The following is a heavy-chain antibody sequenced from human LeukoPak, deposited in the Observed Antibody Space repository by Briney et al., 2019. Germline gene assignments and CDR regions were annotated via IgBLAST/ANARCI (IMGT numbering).Heavy chain of an antibody. Sequence: SVKVSCKASGGTFSSYAISWVRQAPGQGLEWMGGIIPIFGTANYAQKFQGRVTITADESTSTAYMELSSLRSEDTAVYYCAGEDCGGDCYFDYWGQGTLVTVSS. J-gene: IGHJ4*02. CDR3: AGEDCGGDCYFDY. CDR1: GGTFSSYA. D-gene: IGHD2-21*02. V-gene: IGHV1-69*13. CDR2: IIPIFGTA.